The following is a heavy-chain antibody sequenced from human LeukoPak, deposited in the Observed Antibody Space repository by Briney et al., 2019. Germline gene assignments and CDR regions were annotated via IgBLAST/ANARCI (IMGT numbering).Heavy chain of an antibody. Sequence: GESLKISCKGSGYSFTSYWIGWVRQMPGKGLEWMGIIYPGDSDTRYSPSFQGQVTISADKSISTAYLQWSSLKASDTAMYYCARHVPNYYYDSSGYYIDYWGQGTLVTVSS. J-gene: IGHJ4*02. D-gene: IGHD3-22*01. V-gene: IGHV5-51*01. CDR1: GYSFTSYW. CDR2: IYPGDSDT. CDR3: ARHVPNYYYDSSGYYIDY.